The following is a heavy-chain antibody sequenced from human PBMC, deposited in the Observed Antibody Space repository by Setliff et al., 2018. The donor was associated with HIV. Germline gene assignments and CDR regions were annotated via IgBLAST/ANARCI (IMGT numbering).Heavy chain of an antibody. D-gene: IGHD4-4*01. Sequence: SETLSLTCTVSGGSVTSYYWNWIRQPAGKRLEWIGRISISGDTNYNPSLKSRATMSLDTSKNQFSLKLNSVTAADTAMYYCARDPTTGVDYWGQGTLVTVSS. CDR1: GGSVTSYY. CDR2: ISISGDT. V-gene: IGHV4-4*07. CDR3: ARDPTTGVDY. J-gene: IGHJ4*02.